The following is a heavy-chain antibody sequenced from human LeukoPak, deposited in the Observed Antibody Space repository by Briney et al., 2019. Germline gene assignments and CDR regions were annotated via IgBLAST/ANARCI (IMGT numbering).Heavy chain of an antibody. D-gene: IGHD5-18*01. J-gene: IGHJ3*02. CDR3: ARPAGDTAMVNAFDI. V-gene: IGHV1-18*01. CDR1: GYTFTSYG. Sequence: GASVKVSCKASGYTFTSYGISWVRQAPGQGLEWMGWISAYNGNTNYAQKLQGRVTMTTGTSTSTAYMELRSLRSDDTAVYYCARPAGDTAMVNAFDIWGQGTMVTVSS. CDR2: ISAYNGNT.